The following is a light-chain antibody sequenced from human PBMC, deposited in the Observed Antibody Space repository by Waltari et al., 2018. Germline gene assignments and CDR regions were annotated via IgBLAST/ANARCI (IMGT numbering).Light chain of an antibody. V-gene: IGKV3-20*01. Sequence: EIVLTPSPGTLPSSPGESATLTCWASQSVGKFLAWYQQKPGQAPRLLIYGASSRATGIPDRFSGSGSGTDFSLTINRLEPEDFAVYYCQHYVRLPATFGQGTKVEI. CDR3: QHYVRLPAT. CDR1: QSVGKF. J-gene: IGKJ1*01. CDR2: GAS.